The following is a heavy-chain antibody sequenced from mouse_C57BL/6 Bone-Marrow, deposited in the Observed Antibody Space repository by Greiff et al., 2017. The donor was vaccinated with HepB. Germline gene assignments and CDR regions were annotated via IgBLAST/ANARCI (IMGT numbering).Heavy chain of an antibody. CDR3: ARFAHSSLPY. V-gene: IGHV1-81*01. CDR1: GYTFTSYG. Sequence: VKLVESGAELARPGASVKLSCKASGYTFTSYGISWVKQRTGQGLEWIGEIYPRSGNTYYNEKFKGKATLTADKSSSTAYMELRSLTSEDSAVYFCARFAHSSLPYWGQGTTLTVSS. J-gene: IGHJ2*01. CDR2: IYPRSGNT.